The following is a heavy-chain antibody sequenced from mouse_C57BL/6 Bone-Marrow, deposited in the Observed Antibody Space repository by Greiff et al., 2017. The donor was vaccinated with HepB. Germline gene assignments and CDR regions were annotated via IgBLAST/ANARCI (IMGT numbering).Heavy chain of an antibody. V-gene: IGHV15-2*01. Sequence: VQLQQSGSELRSPGSSVKLSCKDFDSEVFPIAYMSWVRQKPGHGFEWIGGILPSIGRTIYGEKFEDKATLDADTLSNTAYLELNSLTSEDSAIYYCARTLYGSSYWYIDVWGTGTTVTVSS. CDR3: ARTLYGSSYWYIDV. D-gene: IGHD1-1*01. CDR1: DSEVFPIAY. J-gene: IGHJ1*03. CDR2: ILPSIGRT.